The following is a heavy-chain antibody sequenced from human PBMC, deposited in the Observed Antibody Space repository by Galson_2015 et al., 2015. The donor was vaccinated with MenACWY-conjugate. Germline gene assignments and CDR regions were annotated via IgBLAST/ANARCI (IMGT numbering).Heavy chain of an antibody. CDR1: GFTFSSYG. Sequence: SLRLSCAASGFTFSSYGMHWVRQAPGKGLEWVAVISYDGSNKYYADSVKGRFTISRDNSKNTLYLQMNSLRAEDTAVYYCAKELDPKEGFDYWGQGTLVTVSS. V-gene: IGHV3-30*18. J-gene: IGHJ4*02. CDR3: AKELDPKEGFDY. CDR2: ISYDGSNK.